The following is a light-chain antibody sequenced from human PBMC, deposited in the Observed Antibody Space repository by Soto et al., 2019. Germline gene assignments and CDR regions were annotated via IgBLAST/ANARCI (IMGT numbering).Light chain of an antibody. CDR1: QSVSSSY. J-gene: IGKJ1*01. Sequence: EIVLTQSPDTLSLSPGERATLSCRASQSVSSSYLAWYQQKPGQAPRLLIYGASSRTTGIPGRFTGSGSGTDLTRTISRREPEDFAVYYCQECGSAPWTFGQGNEVEI. CDR2: GAS. CDR3: QECGSAPWT. V-gene: IGKV3-20*01.